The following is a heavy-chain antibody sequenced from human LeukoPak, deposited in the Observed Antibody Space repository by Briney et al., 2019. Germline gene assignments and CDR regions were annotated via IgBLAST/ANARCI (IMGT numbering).Heavy chain of an antibody. J-gene: IGHJ4*02. D-gene: IGHD3/OR15-3a*01. Sequence: ASVKVSCKASGGTFSSYAISWVRQAPGQGLEWMGRIIPIFGAANYAQKFQGRVTITTDESTSTAYMELSSLRSEDTAVYYCASHGMIYVYWGQGTLVTVSS. CDR3: ASHGMIYVY. CDR1: GGTFSSYA. V-gene: IGHV1-69*05. CDR2: IIPIFGAA.